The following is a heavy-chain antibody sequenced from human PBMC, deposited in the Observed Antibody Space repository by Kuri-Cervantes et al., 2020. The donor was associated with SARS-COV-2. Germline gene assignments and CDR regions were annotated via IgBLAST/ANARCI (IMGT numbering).Heavy chain of an antibody. CDR2: ISYDGSNK. V-gene: IGHV3-30*03. CDR3: ARDEDSSWYSRYGAFDI. CDR1: GFTVSSYA. J-gene: IGHJ3*02. D-gene: IGHD6-13*01. Sequence: GESLKISCAASGFTVSSYAMHWVRQAPGKGLEWVALISYDGSNKYYADSVKGRFTISRDNSKNTLYLQMNSLRAEDTAVYYCARDEDSSWYSRYGAFDIWGQGTMVTVSS.